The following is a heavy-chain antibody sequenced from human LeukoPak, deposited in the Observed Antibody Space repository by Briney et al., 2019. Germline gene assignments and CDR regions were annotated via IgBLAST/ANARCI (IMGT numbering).Heavy chain of an antibody. CDR1: GFTFGDYD. D-gene: IGHD1-26*01. CDR2: IRADGSTT. V-gene: IGHV3-43*02. CDR3: ARDNTGSYEY. Sequence: GGSLRLSCAASGFTFGDYDMHWVRQAPGKGLEWVSLIRADGSTTRYTDSVKGRFTISRDNSKDSLYLQMNSLRTEDTALYYCARDNTGSYEYWGQGTLVTASP. J-gene: IGHJ4*02.